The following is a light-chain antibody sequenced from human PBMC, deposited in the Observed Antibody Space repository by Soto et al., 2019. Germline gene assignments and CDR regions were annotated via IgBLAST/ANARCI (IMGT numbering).Light chain of an antibody. CDR2: SNN. Sequence: QSVLTQPPSASGTPGQRVTISCSGSNSNSGSNYVYWYQQFPGTAPKLLIYSNNQRPSGVPDRFSGSKSGTSASLAISGLQSEDEADYYCAAWDDSMNGHVFGNGTKVTVL. CDR3: AAWDDSMNGHV. V-gene: IGLV1-44*01. J-gene: IGLJ1*01. CDR1: NSNSGSNY.